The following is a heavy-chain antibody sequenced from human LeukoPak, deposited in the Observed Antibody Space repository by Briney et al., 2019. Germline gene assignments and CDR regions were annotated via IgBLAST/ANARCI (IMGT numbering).Heavy chain of an antibody. CDR2: IYYSGST. D-gene: IGHD6-13*01. V-gene: IGHV4-59*01. CDR1: GGSISSYY. Sequence: SETLSLTCTVSGGSISSYYWSWIRQPPGKGLEWIGYIYYSGSTNYNPSLKSRVTISVDTSKNQFSLKLSSVTAADTAVYYCARSAAAGTGAYYYYYYMDVWGKGTTVTISS. J-gene: IGHJ6*03. CDR3: ARSAAAGTGAYYYYYYMDV.